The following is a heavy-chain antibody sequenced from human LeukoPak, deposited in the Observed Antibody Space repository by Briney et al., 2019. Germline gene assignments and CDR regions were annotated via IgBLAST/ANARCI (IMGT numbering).Heavy chain of an antibody. CDR3: ARILKDAFDI. CDR1: GCSISSYY. CDR2: IYYSGST. D-gene: IGHD2/OR15-2a*01. J-gene: IGHJ3*02. V-gene: IGHV4-59*01. Sequence: SETLSLTCTVSGCSISSYYWSWIRQPPGKGLEWIGYIYYSGSTNYNPSLKSRVTISVDTSKNQFSLKLSSVTAADTAVYYCARILKDAFDIWGQGTMVTVSS.